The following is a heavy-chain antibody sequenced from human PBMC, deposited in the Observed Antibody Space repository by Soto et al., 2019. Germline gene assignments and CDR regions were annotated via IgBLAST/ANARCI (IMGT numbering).Heavy chain of an antibody. V-gene: IGHV3-30*14. D-gene: IGHD2-21*01. CDR3: GRLVWLVITYYNGMDV. CDR1: GFNFNKYA. J-gene: IGHJ6*04. CDR2: ISYCGSEE. Sequence: QVQLVESGGGVVQPGRSLRLSCAASGFNFNKYAMYWVRQAPGKGLEWVAAISYCGSEEYYADTVKGRFTISRANSNITLNLQMNSLRPEDTVVYYCGRLVWLVITYYNGMDVWGEGTTVTVSS.